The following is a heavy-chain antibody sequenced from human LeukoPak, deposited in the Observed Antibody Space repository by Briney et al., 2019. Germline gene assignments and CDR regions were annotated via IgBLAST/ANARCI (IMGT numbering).Heavy chain of an antibody. CDR2: ISSDGNIK. CDR3: AKQSNNHYYQKASDY. V-gene: IGHV3-30*18. J-gene: IGHJ4*02. CDR1: GFTFHTFG. D-gene: IGHD1-26*01. Sequence: PGGSLRLSCAASGFTFHTFGMHWVRQAPGKGLEWVTIISSDGNIKYYADSVKGRFSVSRDNARNTLYLQMSSLRAEDTAVYFCAKQSNNHYYQKASDYWGQGTLVTVSS.